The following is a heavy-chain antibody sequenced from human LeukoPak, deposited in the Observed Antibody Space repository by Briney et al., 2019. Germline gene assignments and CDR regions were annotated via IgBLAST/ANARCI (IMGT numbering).Heavy chain of an antibody. Sequence: PGGSLRLSCAASGFNFNTYSMNWVRQAPGKGLEWLSYTSARSTTIYYADSVKGRFTISRDNAKNSLYLQMNSLRAEDTAVYYCARKAARSSSKWELLYWGQGTLVTVSS. D-gene: IGHD1-26*01. CDR2: TSARSTTI. CDR1: GFNFNTYS. CDR3: ARKAARSSSKWELLY. V-gene: IGHV3-48*01. J-gene: IGHJ4*02.